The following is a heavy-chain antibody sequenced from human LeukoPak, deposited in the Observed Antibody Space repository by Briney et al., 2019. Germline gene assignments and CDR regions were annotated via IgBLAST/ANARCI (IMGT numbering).Heavy chain of an antibody. CDR3: SMVVSDY. Sequence: PGGSLRLSCAASGFTFSSYAMHWVRQAPGKGLEWVAVISYDGSNKYYADSVKGRFTISRDNSKNTLYLQMNSLRAEDTAVYYCSMVVSDYWGQGTLVTVSS. V-gene: IGHV3-30-3*01. J-gene: IGHJ4*02. CDR1: GFTFSSYA. CDR2: ISYDGSNK. D-gene: IGHD2-15*01.